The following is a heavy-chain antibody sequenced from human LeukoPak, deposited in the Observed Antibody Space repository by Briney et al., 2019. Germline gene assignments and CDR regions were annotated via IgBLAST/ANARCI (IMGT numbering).Heavy chain of an antibody. CDR2: INHNGGP. CDR3: ARGSNYYDSRGYYGAPPEYFQY. D-gene: IGHD3-22*01. V-gene: IGHV4-34*01. CDR1: GGSFSGYY. Sequence: SESLSLTCAVYGGSFSGYYWSWIRQPPGQGLEWIGEINHNGGPNYNPSLKSRVTISVDTSKNQFSLKLSSVTAADTAVYYCARGSNYYDSRGYYGAPPEYFQYWGQGTLVTVSS. J-gene: IGHJ1*01.